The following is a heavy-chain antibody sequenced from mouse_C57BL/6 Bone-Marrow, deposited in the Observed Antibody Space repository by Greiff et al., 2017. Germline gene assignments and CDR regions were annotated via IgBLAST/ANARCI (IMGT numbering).Heavy chain of an antibody. D-gene: IGHD1-1*01. CDR1: DYTFTNYD. CDR3: GRSPAYGSRWYLDV. CDR2: IFPGDGRT. Sequence: VQRVESGADLVKPGASLKLSCKASDYTFTNYDIHWVRQRPEQGLEWIGWIFPGDGRTEYNERFKGKATLTTDKSSSTAYMQLSRLTSEESAVYFCGRSPAYGSRWYLDVWGAGTTVTVSS. J-gene: IGHJ1*01. V-gene: IGHV1S56*01.